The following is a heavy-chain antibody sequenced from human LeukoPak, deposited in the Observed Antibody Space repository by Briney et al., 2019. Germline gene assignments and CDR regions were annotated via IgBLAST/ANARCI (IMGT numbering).Heavy chain of an antibody. D-gene: IGHD3-10*01. CDR2: ISYDGSNK. Sequence: PGRSLRLSCAASGFTFSSYAMHWVRQAPGKGLEWVAVISYDGSNKYYADSVKGRFTISRDNSKNTLYLQMSSLRAEDTAVYYCARVAKGMLYYFDYWGQGTLVTVSS. CDR3: ARVAKGMLYYFDY. J-gene: IGHJ4*02. V-gene: IGHV3-30-3*01. CDR1: GFTFSSYA.